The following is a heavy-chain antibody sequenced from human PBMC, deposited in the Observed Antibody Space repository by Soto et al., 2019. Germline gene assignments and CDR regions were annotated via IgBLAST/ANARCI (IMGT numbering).Heavy chain of an antibody. V-gene: IGHV3-53*01. D-gene: IGHD3-16*02. J-gene: IGHJ6*02. Sequence: GGSLRLSCAASGFTVSSNYMSWVRQAPGKGLEWVSVIYSGGSTYYADSVKGRFTISRDNSKNTLYLQMNSLRAEDTAVYYCARDPVNHPSGLDVWGQGTTVTVSS. CDR1: GFTVSSNY. CDR2: IYSGGST. CDR3: ARDPVNHPSGLDV.